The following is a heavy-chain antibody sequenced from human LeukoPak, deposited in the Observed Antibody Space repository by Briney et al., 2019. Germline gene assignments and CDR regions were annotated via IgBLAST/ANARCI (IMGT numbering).Heavy chain of an antibody. V-gene: IGHV3-21*01. CDR1: GFTFSSYS. J-gene: IGHJ3*02. CDR3: ARMGALLAAPGPAAPQPDAFDI. Sequence: AGGSLRLSCAASGFTFSSYSMNWVRQAPGKGLEWVSSISSSSSYIYYADSVKGRFTISRDNAKNSLYLQMNSLRAEDTAVYYCARMGALLAAPGPAAPQPDAFDIWGQGTMVTVSS. CDR2: ISSSSSYI. D-gene: IGHD6-13*01.